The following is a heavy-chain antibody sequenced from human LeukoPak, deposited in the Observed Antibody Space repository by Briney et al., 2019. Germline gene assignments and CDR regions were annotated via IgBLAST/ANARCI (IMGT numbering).Heavy chain of an antibody. CDR2: IYYSGST. D-gene: IGHD2-15*01. Sequence: SETLSLTCTVSGGSISSSSSYWDWIGQPPGKGLEWIGNIYYSGSTNYNASLKSRVTISVDTSKNQFSLKLSSVTAADTALYYCARRGGGSWYYFDYWGQGTLVTVSS. CDR3: ARRGGGSWYYFDY. CDR1: GGSISSSSSY. V-gene: IGHV4-39*01. J-gene: IGHJ4*02.